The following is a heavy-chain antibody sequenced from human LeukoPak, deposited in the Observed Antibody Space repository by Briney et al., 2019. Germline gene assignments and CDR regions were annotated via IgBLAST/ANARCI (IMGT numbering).Heavy chain of an antibody. Sequence: GSLRLSCAASGFSFTSFELKWVRQAPGKGLEWVSYISSSGATMYSADSAKGRCTLSRDNAKNSLYLQMNSLRAEDTAVYYWARDPYCSSTSCYSSGAADYWGQGTLVTVSS. V-gene: IGHV3-48*03. CDR3: ARDPYCSSTSCYSSGAADY. J-gene: IGHJ4*02. D-gene: IGHD2-2*01. CDR1: GFSFTSFE. CDR2: ISSSGATM.